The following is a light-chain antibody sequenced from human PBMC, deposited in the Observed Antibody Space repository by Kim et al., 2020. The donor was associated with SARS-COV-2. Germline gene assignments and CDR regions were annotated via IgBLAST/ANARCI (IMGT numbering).Light chain of an antibody. J-gene: IGLJ1*01. CDR3: LLYFGGALV. CDR2: STS. V-gene: IGLV7-43*01. CDR1: AVAVTSGYY. Sequence: TVTLTCASSAVAVTSGYYPSWYQQTPGQAPRALIYSTSIKHAWTPARVSGSLLGVKAALTLSGVQPEDEAEYYCLLYFGGALVFGTGTKVTVL.